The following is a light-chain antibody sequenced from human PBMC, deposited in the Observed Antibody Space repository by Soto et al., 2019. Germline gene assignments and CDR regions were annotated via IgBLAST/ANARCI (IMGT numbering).Light chain of an antibody. CDR2: GAS. CDR1: QSVSSN. V-gene: IGKV3-20*01. J-gene: IGKJ5*01. Sequence: EIVLTQSPATLSVSPGDRATLSCRASQSVSSNLAWYQQKPGQAPRFLIYGASTRATGIPDRFSGSGSGTDFTLTISRLEPEDFAVYYCQQYGSSPTFGQGTRLEIK. CDR3: QQYGSSPT.